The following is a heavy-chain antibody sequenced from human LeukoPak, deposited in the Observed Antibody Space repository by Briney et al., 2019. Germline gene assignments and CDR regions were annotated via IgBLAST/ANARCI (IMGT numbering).Heavy chain of an antibody. CDR1: GFTFSSYA. Sequence: GGSLRLSCAASGFTFSSYAMSWVRQAPGKGLEWVSAISGSGGSTYYADSVKGRFTISRDNSKNTLYLQMNSLRAEDTAVYYCARGDMGYCSSTSCYKYAFDIWGQGTMVTVSS. CDR3: ARGDMGYCSSTSCYKYAFDI. J-gene: IGHJ3*02. V-gene: IGHV3-23*01. CDR2: ISGSGGST. D-gene: IGHD2-2*02.